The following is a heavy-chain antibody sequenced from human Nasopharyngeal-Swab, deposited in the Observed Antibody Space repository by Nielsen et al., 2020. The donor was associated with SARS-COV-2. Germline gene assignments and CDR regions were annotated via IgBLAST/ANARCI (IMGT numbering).Heavy chain of an antibody. J-gene: IGHJ4*02. D-gene: IGHD3-3*01. CDR3: ASGGSGYWVYYFDY. V-gene: IGHV3-30-3*01. CDR2: ISYDGSNK. CDR1: GFTFSSYD. Sequence: GESLKISCAASGFTFSSYDMTWVRQAPGKGLEWVAVISYDGSNKYYADSVKGRFTISRDNSKNTLYLQMNSLRAEDTAVYYCASGGSGYWVYYFDYWGQGTLVTVSS.